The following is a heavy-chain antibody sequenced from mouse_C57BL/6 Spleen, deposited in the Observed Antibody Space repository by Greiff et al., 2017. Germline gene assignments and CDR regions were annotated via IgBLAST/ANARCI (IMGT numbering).Heavy chain of an antibody. CDR1: GYTFTDYY. V-gene: IGHV1-19*01. D-gene: IGHD2-5*01. Sequence: EVQLQQSGPVLVKPGASVKMSCKASGYTFTDYYMNWVKQSHGKSLEWIGVINPYNGGTSYNQKFKGKATLTVDKSSSTAYMELNSLTSEDSAVYYCARRGYSNYVGAMDYWGQGTSVTVSS. CDR3: ARRGYSNYVGAMDY. J-gene: IGHJ4*01. CDR2: INPYNGGT.